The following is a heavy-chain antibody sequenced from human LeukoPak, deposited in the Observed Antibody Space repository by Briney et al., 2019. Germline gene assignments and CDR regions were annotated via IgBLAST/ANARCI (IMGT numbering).Heavy chain of an antibody. D-gene: IGHD3-22*01. CDR1: GGTFSSYA. CDR3: ARVGPRYDSSGYYPDY. CDR2: IIPIFGTA. Sequence: ASVKVSCKASGGTFSSYAISWVRQAPGQGLEWMGGIIPIFGTANYAQKFQGRVTITTDESTSTAYMELSSLRSEDTAVYYCARVGPRYDSSGYYPDYWGQGTLVTVSS. V-gene: IGHV1-69*05. J-gene: IGHJ4*02.